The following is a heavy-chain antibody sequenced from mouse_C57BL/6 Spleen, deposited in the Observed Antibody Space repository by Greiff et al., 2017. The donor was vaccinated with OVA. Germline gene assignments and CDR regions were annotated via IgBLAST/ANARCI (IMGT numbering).Heavy chain of an antibody. Sequence: QVQLQQPGAELVKPGASVKLSCKASGYTFTSYWMHWVKQRPGQGLEWIGMIHPNRGSTTYNEKFKSKATLTVDKSSSTAYMQLSSLTSEDSAVYYCARGGITSHYYAMDYWGQGTSVTVSS. J-gene: IGHJ4*01. D-gene: IGHD2-4*01. CDR2: IHPNRGST. V-gene: IGHV1-64*01. CDR1: GYTFTSYW. CDR3: ARGGITSHYYAMDY.